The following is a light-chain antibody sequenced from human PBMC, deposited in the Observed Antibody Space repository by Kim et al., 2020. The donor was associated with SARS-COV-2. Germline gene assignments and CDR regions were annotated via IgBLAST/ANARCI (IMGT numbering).Light chain of an antibody. CDR3: QQYDAH. Sequence: TLSASVGDRVTITCRASQSIDRWLAWYQQKPGKAPKLLISTASTLESGVPSRFSGSRSGTEFTLTISSLQPDDSATYYCQQYDAHFGGGTRVEIK. V-gene: IGKV1-5*01. J-gene: IGKJ4*01. CDR1: QSIDRW. CDR2: TAS.